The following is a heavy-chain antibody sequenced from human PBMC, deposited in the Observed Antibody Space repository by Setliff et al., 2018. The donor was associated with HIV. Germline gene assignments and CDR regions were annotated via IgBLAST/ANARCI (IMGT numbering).Heavy chain of an antibody. CDR2: IIPIVGRV. CDR1: GGTISSYT. V-gene: IGHV1-69*10. Sequence: GASVKVSCKASGGTISSYTVSWVRQAPGQGLEWMGGIIPIVGRVNYAQKFEARLTITADTSTNTAYMELSNLGSKDTAIYYCARATTRSYNSVWGQGTLVTVSS. D-gene: IGHD6-19*01. J-gene: IGHJ4*02. CDR3: ARATTRSYNSV.